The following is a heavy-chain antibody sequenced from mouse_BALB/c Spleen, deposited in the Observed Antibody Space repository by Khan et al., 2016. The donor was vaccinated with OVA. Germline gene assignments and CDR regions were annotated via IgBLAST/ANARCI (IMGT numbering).Heavy chain of an antibody. V-gene: IGHV5-6-3*01. CDR3: ARMARTIN. CDR1: GFTFSSYG. CDR2: INSNGGST. Sequence: ELQLVESGGGLVQPGGSLKLSCAASGFTFSSYGMSWVRQTPDKRLELVATINSNGGSTYYPDSVQGRFTISRDNAKNTLYLQMSMLKSEDTAMYYCARMARTINWGQGTTLTVAS. J-gene: IGHJ2*01.